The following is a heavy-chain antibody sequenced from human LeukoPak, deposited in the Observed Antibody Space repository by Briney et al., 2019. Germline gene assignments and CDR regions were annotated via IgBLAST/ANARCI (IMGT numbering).Heavy chain of an antibody. D-gene: IGHD2-21*02. CDR2: ISSNGGST. CDR3: ARDLRLKELAYCGGDCLDY. Sequence: PGRSLTLSCAASGFTFSNYAMHWVRQAPGKGLEYVSAISSNGGSTYYANSVKGRFTISRDNSKNTLYLQMGSLRAEDMAVYYCARDLRLKELAYCGGDCLDYWGQGTLVTVSS. CDR1: GFTFSNYA. V-gene: IGHV3-64*01. J-gene: IGHJ4*02.